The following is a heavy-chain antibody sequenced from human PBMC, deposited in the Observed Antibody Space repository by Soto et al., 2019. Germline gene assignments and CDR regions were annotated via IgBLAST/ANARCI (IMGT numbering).Heavy chain of an antibody. D-gene: IGHD2-15*01. V-gene: IGHV3-30*18. Sequence: GGSLRLSCAASGFTFSSYGMHWVRQAPGKGLEWVAVISYDGSNKYYADSVKGRFTISRDNSKNTLYLQMNSLSAEDTAVYYCANAHGLYCSGGSCYALDYWGQGTLVTVSS. CDR1: GFTFSSYG. CDR2: ISYDGSNK. J-gene: IGHJ4*02. CDR3: ANAHGLYCSGGSCYALDY.